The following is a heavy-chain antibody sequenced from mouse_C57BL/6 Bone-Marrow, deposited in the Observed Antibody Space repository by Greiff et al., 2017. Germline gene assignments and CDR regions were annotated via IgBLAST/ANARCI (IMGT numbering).Heavy chain of an antibody. J-gene: IGHJ1*03. Sequence: VQLQQPGAELVRPGSSVKLSCKASGYTFTSYWMDWVKQRPGQGLEWIGNIYPSDSETNYNQKFKDKATLTVDKSSSTAYMQLSSLTSEDSAVYYCARSAGPWYFDVWGTGTTVTVSS. CDR3: ARSAGPWYFDV. V-gene: IGHV1-61*01. CDR2: IYPSDSET. CDR1: GYTFTSYW. D-gene: IGHD1-2*01.